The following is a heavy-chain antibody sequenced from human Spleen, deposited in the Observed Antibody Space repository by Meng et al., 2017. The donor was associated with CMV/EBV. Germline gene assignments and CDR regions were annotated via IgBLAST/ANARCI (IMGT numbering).Heavy chain of an antibody. V-gene: IGHV1-69*05. CDR1: GDTLRRYA. J-gene: IGHJ6*03. Sequence: SVKVSCKAPGDTLRRYAINWMRPAPGQGLEWVGGAIPIFGTAIYGQKFQGRVTITTDEPTSTVYMDLSSLGSEDTAVYYCARVSYSTSGASYYYFYHMDVWGQGTTVTVSS. CDR3: ARVSYSTSGASYYYFYHMDV. CDR2: AIPIFGTA. D-gene: IGHD2/OR15-2a*01.